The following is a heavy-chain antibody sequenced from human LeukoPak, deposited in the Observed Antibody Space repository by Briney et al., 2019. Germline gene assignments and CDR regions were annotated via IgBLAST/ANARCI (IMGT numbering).Heavy chain of an antibody. J-gene: IGHJ3*02. Sequence: PSETLSLTCTVSGASIRNSDYYWGWIRQPPGKGLEWIGSVDYSGGTYYNPSLKGRVTIAVDTSQKQVSLKVDSVTAADTAVYYCARVPIPVVPAATDAFDIWGQGTMVTVSS. CDR2: VDYSGGT. V-gene: IGHV4-39*01. CDR1: GASIRNSDYY. D-gene: IGHD2-2*01. CDR3: ARVPIPVVPAATDAFDI.